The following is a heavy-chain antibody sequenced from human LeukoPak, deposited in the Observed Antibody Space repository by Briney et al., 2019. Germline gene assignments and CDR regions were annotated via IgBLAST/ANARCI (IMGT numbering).Heavy chain of an antibody. D-gene: IGHD2-15*01. CDR3: ARHPFATPFDR. CDR1: GDSVSFSY. V-gene: IGHV4-59*08. CDR2: VSHTGDS. J-gene: IGHJ5*02. Sequence: SETLSLTCAVSGDSVSFSYWSWIRQPPGKGLEWIGYVSHTGDSNCNPSLKRRVTMSLDTSKNQLSLRLTSVTAADTAVYYCARHPFATPFDRWGRGTLVTVSS.